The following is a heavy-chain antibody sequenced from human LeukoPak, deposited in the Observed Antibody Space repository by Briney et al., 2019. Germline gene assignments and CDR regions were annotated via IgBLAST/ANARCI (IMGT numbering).Heavy chain of an antibody. V-gene: IGHV3-53*01. Sequence: GGSLSLSCAASGFTVSSNYMSWVRQAPGKGLEWVSVIYSGGSTYYADSVKGRVTISRDNSKNTLYLQMNSLRAEDTAVYYCARGTTYYYDSSGYNYFDYWGQGTLVTVSS. D-gene: IGHD3-22*01. CDR2: IYSGGST. J-gene: IGHJ4*02. CDR1: GFTVSSNY. CDR3: ARGTTYYYDSSGYNYFDY.